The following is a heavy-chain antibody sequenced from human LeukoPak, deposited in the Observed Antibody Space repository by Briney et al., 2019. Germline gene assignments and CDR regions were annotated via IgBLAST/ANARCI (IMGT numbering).Heavy chain of an antibody. D-gene: IGHD3-22*01. CDR3: AILHPLVYYYYDSSGYDY. CDR1: GGSISSSNW. J-gene: IGHJ4*02. CDR2: IYHSGST. Sequence: PSGTLSLTCAVSGGSISSSNWWSWVRQPPGKGLEWIGEIYHSGSTNYNPSLKSRVTISVDKSKNQFSLKLSSVTAADTAVYYCAILHPLVYYYYDSSGYDYWGQGTLVTVSS. V-gene: IGHV4-4*02.